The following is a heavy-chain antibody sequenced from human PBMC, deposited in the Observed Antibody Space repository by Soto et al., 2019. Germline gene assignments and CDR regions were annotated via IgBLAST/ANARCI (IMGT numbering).Heavy chain of an antibody. Sequence: SVKVSCKASVGSFSGNAFSWVRQAPGQGLEWMGGIIPMFGTTSFAQKFQDRVTITADKSTSTVYMELSSLRSEDTAVYYCARASLAGISGTTISHLHYYYYYGMDAWGQGTTVTVSS. D-gene: IGHD1-7*01. CDR2: IIPMFGTT. CDR1: VGSFSGNA. V-gene: IGHV1-69*06. CDR3: ARASLAGISGTTISHLHYYYYYGMDA. J-gene: IGHJ6*02.